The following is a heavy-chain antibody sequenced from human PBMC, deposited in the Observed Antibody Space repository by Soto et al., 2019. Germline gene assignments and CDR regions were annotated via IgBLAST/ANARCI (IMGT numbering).Heavy chain of an antibody. D-gene: IGHD2-15*01. V-gene: IGHV3-11*01. CDR2: ISSSGSTI. Sequence: GGSLRLSCAASGFTFSDYYMSWIRQAPGKGLEWVSYISSSGSTIYYADSVKGRFTISRDNAKNSLYLQMNSLRAEDTAVYYCASRRYCSGGSCYLFDYWGQGTLVTVSS. J-gene: IGHJ4*02. CDR1: GFTFSDYY. CDR3: ASRRYCSGGSCYLFDY.